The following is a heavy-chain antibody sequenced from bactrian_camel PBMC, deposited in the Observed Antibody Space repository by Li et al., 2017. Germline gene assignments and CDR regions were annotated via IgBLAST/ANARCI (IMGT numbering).Heavy chain of an antibody. Sequence: QLVESGGGSVQAGGSLRLSCAAASRVWLGRISWFRQAPGKKREGVARITTGNGNTYYGDPVKGRFTIVVDNAKDTMYLQMNNLNQEDTARYYCAVDRGTGCKFRAGTAYWGQGTQVTVS. CDR2: ITTGNGNT. CDR3: AVDRGTGCKFRAGTAY. J-gene: IGHJ4*01. V-gene: IGHV3S68*01. CDR1: SRVWLG. D-gene: IGHD6*01.